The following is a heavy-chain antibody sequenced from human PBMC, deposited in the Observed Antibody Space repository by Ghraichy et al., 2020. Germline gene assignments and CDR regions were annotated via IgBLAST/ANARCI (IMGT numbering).Heavy chain of an antibody. Sequence: ASVKVSCKASGYTFTSYGISWVRQAPGQGLEWMGWISAYNGNTNYAQKLQGRVTMTTDTSTSTAYMELRSLRSDDTAVYYCARDSKDLTVAGQRCGYWGQGTLVTVSS. CDR2: ISAYNGNT. D-gene: IGHD6-19*01. J-gene: IGHJ4*02. V-gene: IGHV1-18*01. CDR3: ARDSKDLTVAGQRCGY. CDR1: GYTFTSYG.